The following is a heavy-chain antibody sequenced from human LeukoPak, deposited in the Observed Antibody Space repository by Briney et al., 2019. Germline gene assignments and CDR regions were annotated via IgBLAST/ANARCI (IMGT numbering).Heavy chain of an antibody. V-gene: IGHV3-9*01. D-gene: IGHD2-2*01. Sequence: PGGSPRLSCAASGFTFDDYAMHWVRQAPGKGLEWVSGISWNSGSIGYADSVKGRFTISRDNAKNSLYLQMNSLRAEDTALYYCAKDRDCSTTPGSDPNCAGPGAFDIWGQGTMVTVSS. CDR3: AKDRDCSTTPGSDPNCAGPGAFDI. J-gene: IGHJ3*02. CDR1: GFTFDDYA. CDR2: ISWNSGSI.